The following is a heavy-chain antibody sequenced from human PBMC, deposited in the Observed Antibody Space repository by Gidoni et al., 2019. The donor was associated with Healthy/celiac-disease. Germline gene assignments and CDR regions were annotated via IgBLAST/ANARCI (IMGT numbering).Heavy chain of an antibody. CDR3: ARAHQPYSYGETGY. CDR1: GYTFTSYD. J-gene: IGHJ4*02. Sequence: HVQLVQSGAEVTKPGASVTVSCKASGYTFTSYDLNWVRQATGQGLEWMGWMNPNSGNTGYAQKFQGRVTMTRNTSISTAYMELSSLRSEDTAVYYCARAHQPYSYGETGYWGQGTLVTVSS. CDR2: MNPNSGNT. D-gene: IGHD5-18*01. V-gene: IGHV1-8*01.